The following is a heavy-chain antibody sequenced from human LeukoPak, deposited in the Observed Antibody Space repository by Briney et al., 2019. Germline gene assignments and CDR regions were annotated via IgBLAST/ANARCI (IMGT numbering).Heavy chain of an antibody. Sequence: ASVKVSCKASGYTFTGYYMHWVRQAPGQGLEWMGWINPNSGGTNYAQKFQGRVTMTRDTSISTAYMELSRLRSDDTAVYYCARADSVPAGDYHYWYMDVWGKGTTVTVSS. J-gene: IGHJ6*03. CDR2: INPNSGGT. V-gene: IGHV1-2*02. CDR3: ARADSVPAGDYHYWYMDV. D-gene: IGHD2-2*01. CDR1: GYTFTGYY.